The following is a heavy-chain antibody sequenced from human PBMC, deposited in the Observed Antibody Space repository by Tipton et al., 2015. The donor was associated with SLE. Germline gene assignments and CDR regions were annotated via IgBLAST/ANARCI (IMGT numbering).Heavy chain of an antibody. D-gene: IGHD2-2*01. J-gene: IGHJ6*03. Sequence: QLVQSGAEVKKPGASVKVSCKASGYTFTGYYMHWVRQAPGQGLEWMGWINPNSGGTNYAQKFQGRVTMTRDTSISTAYMELSSLRSEDTAVYYCARGGIVVVPAASFDYMDVWGKGTTVTVSS. V-gene: IGHV1-2*02. CDR3: ARGGIVVVPAASFDYMDV. CDR1: GYTFTGYY. CDR2: INPNSGGT.